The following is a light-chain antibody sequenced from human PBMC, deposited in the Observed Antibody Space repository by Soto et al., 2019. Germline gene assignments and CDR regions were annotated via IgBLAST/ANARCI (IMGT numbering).Light chain of an antibody. CDR2: AAS. Sequence: DIQLTQSPFFLSASVGDRVTITCRASQGISSYLAWYQQKPGRAPKLLMYAASTLQSGVPSRFSGSGSGTEFTLIISSLQPEDFATYYCQQLNSYPHTFGPGTKVDIK. CDR1: QGISSY. J-gene: IGKJ3*01. V-gene: IGKV1-9*01. CDR3: QQLNSYPHT.